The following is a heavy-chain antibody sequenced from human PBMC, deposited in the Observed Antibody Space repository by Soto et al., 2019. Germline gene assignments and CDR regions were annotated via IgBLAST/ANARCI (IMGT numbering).Heavy chain of an antibody. CDR2: IDPSDSYT. CDR1: GYSFTSYW. D-gene: IGHD5-12*01. V-gene: IGHV5-10-1*01. CDR3: ARRKVEMATRGLDWFDP. Sequence: GESLKISCKGSGYSFTSYWISWVRQMPGKGLEWMGRIDPSDSYTNYSPSFQGHVTISADKSISTAYLQWSSLKALDTAMYYCARRKVEMATRGLDWFDPWGQGTLVTVSS. J-gene: IGHJ5*02.